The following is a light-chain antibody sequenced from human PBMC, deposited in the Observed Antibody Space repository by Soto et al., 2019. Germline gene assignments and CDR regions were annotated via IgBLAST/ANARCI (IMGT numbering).Light chain of an antibody. CDR3: AAWDDTLDAQV. CDR2: RNN. CDR1: RSNIGRNF. Sequence: QSVLTQSPSASGTPGQRVTISCSGSRSNIGRNFAYWYQHVPGTAPRLLIQRNNERPSGVPDRFSGSKSGTSVSLAISGLRSDDEATYYYAAWDDTLDAQVFGGGTKLTVL. J-gene: IGLJ3*02. V-gene: IGLV1-47*01.